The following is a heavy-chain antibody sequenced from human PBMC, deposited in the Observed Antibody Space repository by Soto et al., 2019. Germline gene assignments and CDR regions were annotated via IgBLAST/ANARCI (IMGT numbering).Heavy chain of an antibody. CDR2: ISGSGGST. D-gene: IGHD3-16*01. J-gene: IGHJ4*02. V-gene: IGHV3-23*01. CDR1: GFTFSSYA. CDR3: AKEEVWNFYY. Sequence: GGSLRISFAASGFTFSSYAMSWVRQAPGKGLDWVSAISGSGGSTYYAGSVKGLFTISRDNSKNTLYLQMNSLRADDTAVYYCAKEEVWNFYYWGQGTLVTVSS.